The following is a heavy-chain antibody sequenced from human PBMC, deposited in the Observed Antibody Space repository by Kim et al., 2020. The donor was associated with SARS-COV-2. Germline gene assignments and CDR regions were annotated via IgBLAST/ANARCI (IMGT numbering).Heavy chain of an antibody. CDR1: GGSFSGYY. CDR3: ARGLRYYGSGSYAAHWFDP. Sequence: SETLSLTCAVYGGSFSGYYWSWIRQPPGKGLEWIGEINHSGSTNYNPSLKSRVTISVDTSKNQFSLKLSSVTAADTAVYYCARGLRYYGSGSYAAHWFDP. J-gene: IGHJ5*02. D-gene: IGHD3-10*01. V-gene: IGHV4-34*01. CDR2: INHSGST.